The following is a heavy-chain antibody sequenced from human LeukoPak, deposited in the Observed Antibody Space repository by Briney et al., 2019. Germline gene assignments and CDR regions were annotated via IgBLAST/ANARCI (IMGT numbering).Heavy chain of an antibody. Sequence: GGSLSLTCTASGFTFSSYSMNWVRQAPGKGLEWVSSISSSSSYMYYADSVKGRFTISSDNAKNSLYLQMNSLRAEDTAVYYCAIVSVDTAMVTPSGFDYWGQETLVTVSS. CDR1: GFTFSSYS. V-gene: IGHV3-21*01. CDR3: AIVSVDTAMVTPSGFDY. CDR2: ISSSSSYM. D-gene: IGHD5-18*01. J-gene: IGHJ4*02.